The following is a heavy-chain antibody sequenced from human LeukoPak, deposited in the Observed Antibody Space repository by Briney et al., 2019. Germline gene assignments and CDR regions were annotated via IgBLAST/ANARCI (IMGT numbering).Heavy chain of an antibody. CDR3: ARDLSPHGFDP. Sequence: SGTLSLTCTVSGGSINSGDDYWGWIRQPPGKVLEWIGYIYYSGNTYYNPSLKSRVTISLDTSKNQFSLKLSSVTAADTAVYYCARDLSPHGFDPWGQGTLVTVSS. V-gene: IGHV4-30-4*01. CDR2: IYYSGNT. CDR1: GGSINSGDDY. J-gene: IGHJ5*02.